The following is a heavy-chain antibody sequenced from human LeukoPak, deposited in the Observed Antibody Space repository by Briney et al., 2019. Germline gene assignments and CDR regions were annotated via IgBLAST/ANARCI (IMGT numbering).Heavy chain of an antibody. D-gene: IGHD2/OR15-2a*01. Sequence: ASMKVSCKSSGFTFTDYYIHWVRQASGQGLEWMGYIGPHSSATSSPQEFQGRVTMTRDTSMSTAYMELTRLTSDDTAVYYCARGGNGLLSKDFDYWGQGTLVTVSS. CDR2: IGPHSSAT. CDR1: GFTFTDYY. J-gene: IGHJ4*02. V-gene: IGHV1-2*02. CDR3: ARGGNGLLSKDFDY.